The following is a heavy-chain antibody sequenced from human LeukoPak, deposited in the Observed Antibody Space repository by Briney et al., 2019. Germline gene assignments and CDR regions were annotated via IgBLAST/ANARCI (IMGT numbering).Heavy chain of an antibody. CDR1: GFTFCRDC. V-gene: IGHV3-7*01. D-gene: IGHD2-2*01. CDR3: ATRDCTSASCDFDY. J-gene: IGHJ4*02. CDR2: IKEDGSEK. Sequence: PGGSLRLSCAASGFTFCRDCMSWVRQPPGKGLEWVANIKEDGSEKYYVDSVKGRFTISRDNAKNSLYLQMNSLRAEDTAVYYCATRDCTSASCDFDYWGQGTLVTVSS.